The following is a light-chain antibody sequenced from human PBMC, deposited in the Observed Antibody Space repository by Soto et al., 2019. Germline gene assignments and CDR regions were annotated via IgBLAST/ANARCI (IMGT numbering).Light chain of an antibody. CDR2: ENN. CDR3: ATEIYTLSLYV. J-gene: IGLJ1*01. CDR1: SSNIGNNY. V-gene: IGLV1-51*02. Sequence: QSDLTQPPSVSAAPGQKVTISCSGSSSNIGNNYVSWYQQLPGTAPKLLIYENNKRPSGIPDRFSGSKSGTSATPGITGLQTGYVFNDSAATEIYTLSLYV.